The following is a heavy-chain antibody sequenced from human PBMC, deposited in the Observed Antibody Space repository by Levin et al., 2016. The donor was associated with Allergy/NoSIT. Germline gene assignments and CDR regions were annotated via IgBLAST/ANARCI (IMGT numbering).Heavy chain of an antibody. D-gene: IGHD1-26*01. Sequence: RQPPGKGLEWVGRIKSKIHGGAIEYAAPVKGRFTISRDDSKNTLYLQMSSLKTEDTAVYYCTTDQGGIVETTTSFDYWGQGTLVTVSS. CDR2: IKSKIHGGAI. CDR3: TTDQGGIVETTTSFDY. J-gene: IGHJ4*02. V-gene: IGHV3-15*01.